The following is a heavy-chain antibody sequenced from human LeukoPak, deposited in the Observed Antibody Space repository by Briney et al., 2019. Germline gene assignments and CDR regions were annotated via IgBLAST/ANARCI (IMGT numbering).Heavy chain of an antibody. CDR2: IYYSGST. CDR1: GGSISSSSYY. D-gene: IGHD1-26*01. Sequence: PSETLSLTCTVSGGSISSSSYYWGWIRQPPGKGLERIGSIYYSGSTYYNPSLESRVTISVDTSKNQFSLKLSSVTAADTAVYYCAGSGGFYYFDYWGQGTLVTVSS. CDR3: AGSGGFYYFDY. V-gene: IGHV4-39*01. J-gene: IGHJ4*02.